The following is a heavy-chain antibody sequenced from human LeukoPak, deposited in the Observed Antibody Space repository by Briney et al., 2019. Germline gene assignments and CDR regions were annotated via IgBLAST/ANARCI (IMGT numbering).Heavy chain of an antibody. J-gene: IGHJ4*02. Sequence: GGSLRLSCAASGFTFSSYAMHWARQAPGKGLEWVAVISYDGSNKYYADSVKGRFTISRDNSKNTLYLQMNSLRAEDTAVYYCARGEGIAAAGLDYWGQGTLVTVSS. CDR3: ARGEGIAAAGLDY. CDR1: GFTFSSYA. V-gene: IGHV3-30*04. D-gene: IGHD6-13*01. CDR2: ISYDGSNK.